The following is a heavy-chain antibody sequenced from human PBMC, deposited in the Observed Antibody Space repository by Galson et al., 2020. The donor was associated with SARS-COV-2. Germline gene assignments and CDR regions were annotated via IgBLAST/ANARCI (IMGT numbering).Heavy chain of an antibody. CDR1: GGPISSGGYH. Sequence: SSETPSLTCTVLGGPISSGGYHWSWIRQPPGKGPEWIGYIYYSGSPYYNPSLKSQVTISVDTSTNQFSLKLSSVTASDTAVYYCARAPDSSSWYNDAFDIWGQGTMVTVSS. D-gene: IGHD6-13*01. V-gene: IGHV4-31*01. J-gene: IGHJ3*02. CDR3: ARAPDSSSWYNDAFDI. CDR2: IYYSGSP.